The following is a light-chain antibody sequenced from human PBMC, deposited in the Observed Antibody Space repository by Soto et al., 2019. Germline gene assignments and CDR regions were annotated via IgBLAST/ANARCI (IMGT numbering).Light chain of an antibody. Sequence: EIVLTQSPATLSLSPGERATLSCRASQSVSSFLAWYQQKPGQAPRLLIYDASNRATGIAARFSGSGSGTDFTLTINSLEPEDFAIYYCQQRSNWPPITFGQGTRLEIK. CDR3: QQRSNWPPIT. CDR1: QSVSSF. CDR2: DAS. V-gene: IGKV3-11*01. J-gene: IGKJ5*01.